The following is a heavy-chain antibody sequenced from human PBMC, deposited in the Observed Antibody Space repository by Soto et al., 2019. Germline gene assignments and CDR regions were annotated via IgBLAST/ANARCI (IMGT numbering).Heavy chain of an antibody. V-gene: IGHV1-69*12. CDR2: IIRIFGTP. CDR3: ARQGSNEYYYYGMDV. CDR1: GGTFSSYA. D-gene: IGHD3-10*01. Sequence: QVQLVQSGAEVKKPGSSVKVSCKASGGTFSSYAINWVRQAPGQGLEWMGGIIRIFGTPDYAQRFQGRVTMTADESTSTAYMALSSLRSEDTAVYYCARQGSNEYYYYGMDVWGQGTTVTVSS. J-gene: IGHJ6*02.